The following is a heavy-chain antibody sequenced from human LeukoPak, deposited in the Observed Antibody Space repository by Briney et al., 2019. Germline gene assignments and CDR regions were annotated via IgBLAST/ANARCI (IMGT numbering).Heavy chain of an antibody. CDR1: GLTFTTFG. V-gene: IGHV3-30*18. CDR3: GKINYDDDY. J-gene: IGHJ4*02. D-gene: IGHD4-17*01. Sequence: GGSLRLSCAASGLTFTTFGIHWVRQAPGKGLEWVAAISPDGNLEYYTDSVKGRFTISRDNSKNMRYLQMSSRRGEDSGLYYSGKINYDDDYWGQGTLVTVSS. CDR2: ISPDGNLE.